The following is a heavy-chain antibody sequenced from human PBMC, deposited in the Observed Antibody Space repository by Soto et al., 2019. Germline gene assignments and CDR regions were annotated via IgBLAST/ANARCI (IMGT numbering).Heavy chain of an antibody. CDR1: GGSVSSGHYY. D-gene: IGHD6-19*01. CDR2: IYYSGST. J-gene: IGHJ4*02. Sequence: SETLSLTCAVSGGSVSSGHYYWSWSRQPPGKGLEWIGFIYYSGSTNYNPSLKSRVTISVDTSKNQFSLKMSSVTAADPAGYYCARSGAGSGWLGGQGTLVTVSS. CDR3: ARSGAGSGWL. V-gene: IGHV4-61*01.